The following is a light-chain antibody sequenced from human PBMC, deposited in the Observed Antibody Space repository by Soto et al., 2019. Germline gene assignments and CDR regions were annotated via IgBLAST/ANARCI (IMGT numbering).Light chain of an antibody. CDR3: LLYINSSWV. V-gene: IGLV8-61*01. J-gene: IGLJ3*02. Sequence: QTVVNQEPSFSVSPGGTVTLTCGLTSGSVSISFYPSWYQQTPGQAPRTLIYSTNSRSSGVPDRFSGSILGDKAALTITGAQADDESDYYCLLYINSSWVFGGGTKLTV. CDR2: STN. CDR1: SGSVSISFY.